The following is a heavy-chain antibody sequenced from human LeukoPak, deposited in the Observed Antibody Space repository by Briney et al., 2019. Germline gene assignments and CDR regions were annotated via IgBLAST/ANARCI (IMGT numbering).Heavy chain of an antibody. CDR2: IYYSGST. D-gene: IGHD3-22*01. CDR3: ARGIVEVIGYFDY. Sequence: SQTLSLTCTVSGGSISSGGYYWSWIRQHPGKGLEWIGYIYYSGSTYYNPSLKSRVTISVDTSKNQFSLKLSSVTAADTAVYYCARGIVEVIGYFDYWGQGTLVTVSS. J-gene: IGHJ4*02. CDR1: GGSISSGGYY. V-gene: IGHV4-31*03.